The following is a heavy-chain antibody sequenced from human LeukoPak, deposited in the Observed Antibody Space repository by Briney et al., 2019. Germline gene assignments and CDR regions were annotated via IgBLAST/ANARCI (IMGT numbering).Heavy chain of an antibody. J-gene: IGHJ6*02. CDR3: ARLGYCSSTSCYMWGANYYYYGMDV. CDR2: ISAYNGNT. CDR1: GYTFTSYG. V-gene: IGHV1-18*01. Sequence: VASVKVSCKASGYTFTSYGISWVRQAPGQGGEWMGWISAYNGNTNYAQKLQGRVTITTETSTSTAYMWLRSLRSDDTAVYYCARLGYCSSTSCYMWGANYYYYGMDVWGQGTTVTVSS. D-gene: IGHD2-2*02.